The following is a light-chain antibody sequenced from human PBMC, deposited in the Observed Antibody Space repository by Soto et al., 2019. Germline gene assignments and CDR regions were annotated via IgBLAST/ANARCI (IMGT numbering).Light chain of an antibody. V-gene: IGKV3-20*01. CDR3: QHYGSSPYT. CDR1: QTVSSD. Sequence: EIALAQSPGTLSLSPGERATLSCGASQTVSSDLAWYQQKLGQAPRLLIYGASNRATGIPDRFSGSGSGTAFTLTISRLEPEDFAVYYCQHYGSSPYTFGQGTKLEIK. J-gene: IGKJ2*01. CDR2: GAS.